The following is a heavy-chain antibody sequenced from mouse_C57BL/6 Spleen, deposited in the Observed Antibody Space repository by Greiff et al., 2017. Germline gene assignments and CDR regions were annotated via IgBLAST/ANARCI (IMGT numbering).Heavy chain of an antibody. CDR2: LDPEDGDT. CDR3: TRTDYGSVYAMDY. CDR1: GFNIQDYY. D-gene: IGHD1-1*01. J-gene: IGHJ4*01. V-gene: IGHV14-1*01. Sequence: EVQLQQSGAELVRPGASVKLSCTASGFNIQDYYMNWVKQRPEQGLEWIGRLDPEDGDTEYAPKFQGKATMTADTSSNTAYLQLSSLTSEDTAVYYGTRTDYGSVYAMDYWGQGTSVTVSS.